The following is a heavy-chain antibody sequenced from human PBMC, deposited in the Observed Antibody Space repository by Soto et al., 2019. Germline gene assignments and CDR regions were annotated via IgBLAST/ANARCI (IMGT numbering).Heavy chain of an antibody. J-gene: IGHJ4*02. CDR1: GGSFSGYY. D-gene: IGHD6-13*01. Sequence: SETLSLTCAVYGGSFSGYYWSWIRQPPGKGLEWIGEINHSGSTNYNPSLKSRVTISVDTSKNQFSLKLSSVTAADTAVYYCARGRIAEGWGQGTLVTVSS. CDR2: INHSGST. CDR3: ARGRIAEG. V-gene: IGHV4-34*01.